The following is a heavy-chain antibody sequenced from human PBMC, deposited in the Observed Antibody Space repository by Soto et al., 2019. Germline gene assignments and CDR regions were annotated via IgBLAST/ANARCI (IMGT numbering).Heavy chain of an antibody. CDR2: IYYSGST. D-gene: IGHD2-15*01. Sequence: SETLSLTCTVSGGSISSYYWSWIRQPPGKGLEWIGYIYYSGSTNYNPSLKSRVTISVDTSKNQFSLKLSPVTAADTAVYYCARLRMVENWFDPWGQGTLVTVSS. V-gene: IGHV4-59*01. CDR3: ARLRMVENWFDP. CDR1: GGSISSYY. J-gene: IGHJ5*02.